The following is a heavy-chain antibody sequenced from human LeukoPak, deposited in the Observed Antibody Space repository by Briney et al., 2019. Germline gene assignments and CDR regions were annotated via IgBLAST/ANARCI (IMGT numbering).Heavy chain of an antibody. V-gene: IGHV1-2*06. J-gene: IGHJ4*02. D-gene: IGHD6-19*01. Sequence: ASVKVSCKASGYTFTGYYMPWVRQAPGQGLEWMGRINPNSGGTNYAQKFQGSVTMTRDTSISTAYMELSRLRSDDTAVYYCGREAVAGRDGFDYWGQGTLVTVSS. CDR3: GREAVAGRDGFDY. CDR2: INPNSGGT. CDR1: GYTFTGYY.